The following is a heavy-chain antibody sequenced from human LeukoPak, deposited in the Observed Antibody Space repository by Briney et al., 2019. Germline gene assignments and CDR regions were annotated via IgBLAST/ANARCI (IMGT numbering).Heavy chain of an antibody. D-gene: IGHD4-17*01. CDR2: VSAYNGNT. Sequence: ASVKVSCKASGGTFSSYGISWVRQAPGQGLEWMGWVSAYNGNTNYAQKLQGRVTMTTDTSTSTAYMELRSLRSDDTAVYYCATVRHYFDYWGQGTLVTVSS. CDR1: GGTFSSYG. V-gene: IGHV1-18*01. J-gene: IGHJ4*02. CDR3: ATVRHYFDY.